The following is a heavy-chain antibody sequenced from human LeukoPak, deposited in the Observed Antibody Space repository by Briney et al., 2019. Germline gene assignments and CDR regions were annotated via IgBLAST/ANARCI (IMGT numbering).Heavy chain of an antibody. CDR3: SSTFGSGSYLHS. D-gene: IGHD3-10*01. J-gene: IGHJ5*02. CDR1: GFDFHDYM. V-gene: IGHV3-9*01. Sequence: GGSLRLSCAASGFDFHDYMMHWVRQPPGKGLEWVSEISWNGDTIGYADSVKGRFIISRDNARRSLYLQMNSLRPEDTAFYYCSSTFGSGSYLHSWGQGTLVTVSS. CDR2: ISWNGDTI.